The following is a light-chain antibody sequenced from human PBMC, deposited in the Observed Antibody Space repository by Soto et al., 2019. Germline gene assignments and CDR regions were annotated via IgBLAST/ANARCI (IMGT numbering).Light chain of an antibody. CDR3: QAYDYSLTASV. CDR1: SSNIGSNT. J-gene: IGLJ3*02. Sequence: QSVLTQPPSASGTPGQRVTISCSGSSSNIGSNTVNWYQQLPGTAPKLLIHTNNERPSGVPDRFSGSKSGTSASLAISGLQAEDEGDYYCQAYDYSLTASVFGGGTKVTVL. V-gene: IGLV1-44*01. CDR2: TNN.